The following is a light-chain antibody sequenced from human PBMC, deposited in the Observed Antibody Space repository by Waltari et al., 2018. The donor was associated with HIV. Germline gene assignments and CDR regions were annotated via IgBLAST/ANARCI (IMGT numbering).Light chain of an antibody. Sequence: QSALTQPASVSGSPGQSSTICCTGNSSDVGRYNHVSWYQQHPGKAPKLMIYEVSKRPSGVSNRFSASKSGNTASLTISGLQAEDEADYYCCSYAGSSTYVFGTGTKVTVL. CDR3: CSYAGSSTYV. J-gene: IGLJ1*01. V-gene: IGLV2-23*02. CDR1: SSDVGRYNH. CDR2: EVS.